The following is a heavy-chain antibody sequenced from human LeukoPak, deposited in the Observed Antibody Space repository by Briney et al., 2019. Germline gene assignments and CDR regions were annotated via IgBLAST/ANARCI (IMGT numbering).Heavy chain of an antibody. J-gene: IGHJ4*02. V-gene: IGHV3-11*06. CDR2: ISSSSSYT. CDR3: ARYCSGGSCYSH. D-gene: IGHD2-15*01. CDR1: GFTFSDYY. Sequence: GGSLRLSCAASGFTFSDYYMSWIRQAPGKGLGWVSYISSSSSYTNYADSVKGRFTISRDNTKNSLYLQMNSLRAEDTAVYYCARYCSGGSCYSHWGQGTLVTVSS.